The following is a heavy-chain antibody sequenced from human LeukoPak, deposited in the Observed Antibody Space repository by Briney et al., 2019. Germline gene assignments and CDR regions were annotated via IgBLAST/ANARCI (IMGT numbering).Heavy chain of an antibody. D-gene: IGHD3-22*01. CDR2: ISYDGSNK. Sequence: GGPLRLPCAASGFTFSSYAMHWVRTAPGKALECVAVISYDGSNKYYADSVKGRFTISRDNSKNTLYLQMNSLRAEDTAVYYRARDTYYYDSSGHKAGFDYWGQGTLVTVSS. CDR3: ARDTYYYDSSGHKAGFDY. CDR1: GFTFSSYA. V-gene: IGHV3-30*04. J-gene: IGHJ4*02.